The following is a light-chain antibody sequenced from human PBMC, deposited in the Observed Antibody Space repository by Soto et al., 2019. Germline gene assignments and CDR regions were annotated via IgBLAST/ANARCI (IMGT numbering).Light chain of an antibody. CDR3: QHRHSYPIT. CDR2: TAS. CDR1: QGIVSL. J-gene: IGKJ5*01. V-gene: IGKV1-9*01. Sequence: DIQLTQSPSFLSASVGDRVTITCRASQGIVSLLAWYQQKPGKAPELLIHTASTLHSGVPSRFSGSGSGTEFTLTISSLQPEDFATYYCQHRHSYPITFGQGIRLEMK.